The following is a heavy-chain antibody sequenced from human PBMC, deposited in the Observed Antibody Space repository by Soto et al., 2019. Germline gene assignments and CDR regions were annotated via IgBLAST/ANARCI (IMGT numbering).Heavy chain of an antibody. Sequence: GGSLRLSCAASGFTFSSYTISWVRQAPGQGLEWMGRMNPNSGNTSYAQKFQGRVTMTRNSSMSTAYMELSSLRSEDTAVYYCARERSAGTGWFDPWGQGTLVTVSS. V-gene: IGHV1-8*02. J-gene: IGHJ5*02. CDR2: MNPNSGNT. D-gene: IGHD6-13*01. CDR1: GFTFSSYT. CDR3: ARERSAGTGWFDP.